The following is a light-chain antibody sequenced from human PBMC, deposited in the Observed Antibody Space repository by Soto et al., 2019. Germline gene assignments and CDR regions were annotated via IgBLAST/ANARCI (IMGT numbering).Light chain of an antibody. CDR1: QDISNY. J-gene: IGKJ4*01. CDR2: DAS. Sequence: DIQMTQSPSSLSASVGDRVTITCQASQDISNYLNWYQQKPGKAPTLLIYDASNLETGVTSRFSGSGSGTDFTFTISSLQPEDIATYYCQQYDNLPALTFGGGTKVEIK. V-gene: IGKV1-33*01. CDR3: QQYDNLPALT.